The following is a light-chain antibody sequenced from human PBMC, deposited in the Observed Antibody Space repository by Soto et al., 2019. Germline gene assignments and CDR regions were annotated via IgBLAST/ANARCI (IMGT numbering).Light chain of an antibody. CDR3: QQYSDWPLT. CDR2: GVS. CDR1: QSVRSH. V-gene: IGKV3D-15*01. Sequence: EIVLTQSPATLSLSPGERSTLSCRASQSVRSHLAWFQQKPGQAPRLLMYGVSTRATGMPDRFSGSGSGTEFTPIISSLQSEDFAVYYCQQYSDWPLTFGGGTKVDIK. J-gene: IGKJ4*01.